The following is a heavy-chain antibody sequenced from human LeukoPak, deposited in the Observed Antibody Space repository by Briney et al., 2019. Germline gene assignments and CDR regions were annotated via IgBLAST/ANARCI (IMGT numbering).Heavy chain of an antibody. V-gene: IGHV1-2*02. CDR2: INPNSGGT. CDR1: GYTFTVYY. CDR3: ARVGKGRWLQNH. J-gene: IGHJ4*02. Sequence: ASLKVSCKASGYTFTVYYMHWVRQAPGQGLEWMGWINPNSGGTNYAQKFQGRVTMTRDTSISTAYMELSRLRSDDTAVYYCARVGKGRWLQNHWGQGTLVTVSS. D-gene: IGHD5-24*01.